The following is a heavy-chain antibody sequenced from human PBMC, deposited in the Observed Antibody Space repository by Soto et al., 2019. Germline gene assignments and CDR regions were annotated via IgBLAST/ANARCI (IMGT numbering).Heavy chain of an antibody. Sequence: PGGSLRLSCAASGFTFSDYYMSWIRQAPGKGLEWVSYISSSSSYTNYADSVKGRFTISRDNAKNSLYLQMNSLRAEDTAVYYCARSEYSGTSTSDYWGQGTLVTVSS. J-gene: IGHJ4*02. CDR2: ISSSSSYT. D-gene: IGHD1-26*01. CDR1: GFTFSDYY. CDR3: ARSEYSGTSTSDY. V-gene: IGHV3-11*03.